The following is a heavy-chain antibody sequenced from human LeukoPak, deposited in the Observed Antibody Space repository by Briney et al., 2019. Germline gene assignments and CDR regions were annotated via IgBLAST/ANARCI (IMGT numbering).Heavy chain of an antibody. CDR1: GYTLTELS. J-gene: IGHJ4*02. D-gene: IGHD3-3*01. Sequence: ASVKVSCKVSGYTLTELSMHWVRQAPGKGLEWMGGFDPEDGETIYAQKFQGRVTMTEDTSTDTAYMELSSLRSEDTAVYYCATDTEWVRFLESDYWGQGTLVTVSS. CDR2: FDPEDGET. V-gene: IGHV1-24*01. CDR3: ATDTEWVRFLESDY.